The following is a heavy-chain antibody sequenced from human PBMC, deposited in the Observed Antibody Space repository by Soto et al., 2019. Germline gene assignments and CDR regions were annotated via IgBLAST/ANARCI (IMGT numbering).Heavy chain of an antibody. J-gene: IGHJ4*02. V-gene: IGHV4-31*03. Sequence: SETLSLTCTVSGGSIDSGGYYWTWIRQHPGKGLEWIGYLYYNGRTSYNPSLESRVTISVDTSKNQFSLKLSSVTAADTAVYYCARDCGDYGAYDYWGQGTLVTVSS. CDR2: LYYNGRT. CDR1: GGSIDSGGYY. CDR3: ARDCGDYGAYDY. D-gene: IGHD4-17*01.